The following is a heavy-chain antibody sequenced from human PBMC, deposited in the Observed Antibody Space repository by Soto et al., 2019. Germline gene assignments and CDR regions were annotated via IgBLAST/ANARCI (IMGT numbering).Heavy chain of an antibody. J-gene: IGHJ4*02. CDR3: ASKKGYSSRAVCFPPNKLDF. D-gene: IGHD2-8*02. CDR1: GVSISSTDYY. V-gene: IGHV4-30-4*01. Sequence: QVQLQESGPGLVKPSQTLSLTCTVSGVSISSTDYYWSWLRQRPGKGLEWIGYIYRSGNAYYNPSHKSPESISLDTSKNQISLNLNYVTAADTAVYYCASKKGYSSRAVCFPPNKLDFSRQGTQVT. CDR2: IYRSGNA.